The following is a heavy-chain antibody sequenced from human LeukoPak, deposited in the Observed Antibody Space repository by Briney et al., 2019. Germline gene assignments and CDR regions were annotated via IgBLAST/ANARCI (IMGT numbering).Heavy chain of an antibody. CDR1: GGSISSSSYY. CDR2: IYYSGST. D-gene: IGHD7-27*01. CDR3: ARGQREKLGIVEDY. V-gene: IGHV4-39*07. Sequence: PSETLSLTCTVSGGSISSSSYYWGWIRQPPGKGLEWIGSIYYSGSTYYNPSLKSRVTISVDTSKNQFSLKLSSVTAADTAVYYCARGQREKLGIVEDYWGQGTLVTVSS. J-gene: IGHJ4*02.